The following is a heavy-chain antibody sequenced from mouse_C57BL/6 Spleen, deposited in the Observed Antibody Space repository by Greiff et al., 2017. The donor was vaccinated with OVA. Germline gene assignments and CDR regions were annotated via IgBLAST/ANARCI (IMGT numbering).Heavy chain of an antibody. V-gene: IGHV1-64*01. J-gene: IGHJ2*01. CDR1: GYTFTSYW. Sequence: QVQLKQPGAELVKPGASVKLSCKASGYTFTSYWMHWVKQRPGQGLEWIGMIHPNSGSTNYNEKFKSKATLTVDKSSSTAYMQLSSLTSEDSAVYYCARRAIYYDYDVDFDYWGQGTTLTVSS. CDR2: IHPNSGST. CDR3: ARRAIYYDYDVDFDY. D-gene: IGHD2-4*01.